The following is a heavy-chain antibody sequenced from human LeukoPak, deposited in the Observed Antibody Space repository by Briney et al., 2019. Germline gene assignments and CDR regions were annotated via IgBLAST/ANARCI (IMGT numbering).Heavy chain of an antibody. V-gene: IGHV4-34*01. CDR2: INHSGST. CDR3: ANIWFGELTNDY. CDR1: GGSFSGYY. D-gene: IGHD3-10*01. J-gene: IGHJ4*02. Sequence: TTSETLSLTCAVYGGSFSGYYWSWIRQPPGKGLEWIGEINHSGSTNYNPSLKSRVTISVDTSKNQFSLKLSSVTAADTAVYYCANIWFGELTNDYWGQGTLVTVSS.